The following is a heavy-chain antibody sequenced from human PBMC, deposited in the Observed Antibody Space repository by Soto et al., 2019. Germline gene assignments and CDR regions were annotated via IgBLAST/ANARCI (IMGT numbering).Heavy chain of an antibody. D-gene: IGHD3-10*01. V-gene: IGHV5-51*01. Sequence: GESLKISCKGSGYSFAIYWIGWVRQMPGKGLEWMGIIYPDDSDIRYSPSFQGQVTVSADKSISTAYLQWSSLKASGTAIYYCARQYGSGSFDYWGQGTLVTVSS. CDR2: IYPDDSDI. CDR3: ARQYGSGSFDY. J-gene: IGHJ4*02. CDR1: GYSFAIYW.